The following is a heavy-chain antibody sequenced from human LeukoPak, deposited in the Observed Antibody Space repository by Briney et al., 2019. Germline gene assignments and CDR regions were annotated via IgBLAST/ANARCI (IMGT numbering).Heavy chain of an antibody. Sequence: GGSLRLSCAASGFTFSSYAMHWVRQAPGKGLEWVAVISYDGSNKYYADSVKGRFTISRDNSKNTLYLQMNSLRAKDTAVYYCARRTTVVWGYYYYGMDVWGQGTTVTVSS. CDR3: ARRTTVVWGYYYYGMDV. V-gene: IGHV3-30*04. D-gene: IGHD4-23*01. J-gene: IGHJ6*02. CDR1: GFTFSSYA. CDR2: ISYDGSNK.